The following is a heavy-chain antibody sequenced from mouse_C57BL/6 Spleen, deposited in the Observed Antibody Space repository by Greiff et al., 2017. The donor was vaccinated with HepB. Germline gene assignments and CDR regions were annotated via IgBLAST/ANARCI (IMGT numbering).Heavy chain of an antibody. CDR3: ASRSRAYYSNYDWFAY. J-gene: IGHJ3*01. CDR2: IDPSDSYT. D-gene: IGHD2-5*01. V-gene: IGHV1-50*01. Sequence: QVQLQQSGAELVKPGASVKLSCKASGYTFTSYWMQWVKQRPGQGLEWIGEIDPSDSYTNYNQKFKGKATLTVDTSSSTAYMQLSSLTSEDSAVYYCASRSRAYYSNYDWFAYWGQGTLVTVSA. CDR1: GYTFTSYW.